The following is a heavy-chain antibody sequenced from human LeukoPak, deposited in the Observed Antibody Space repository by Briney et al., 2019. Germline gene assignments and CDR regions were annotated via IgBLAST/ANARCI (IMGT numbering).Heavy chain of an antibody. CDR1: GGSISSYY. Sequence: SVTLSLTCTVSGGSISSYYWSWIRQPPGKGLEWIGYIYYSGSTNYNPSLKSRVTISVDTSKNQFSLKLSSVTAADTAVYCCAREVRDILTGYYLLDYWGQGTLVTVSS. CDR3: AREVRDILTGYYLLDY. D-gene: IGHD3-9*01. V-gene: IGHV4-59*01. J-gene: IGHJ4*02. CDR2: IYYSGST.